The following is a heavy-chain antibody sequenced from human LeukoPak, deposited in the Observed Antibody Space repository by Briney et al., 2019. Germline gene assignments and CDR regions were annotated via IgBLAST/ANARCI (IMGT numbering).Heavy chain of an antibody. V-gene: IGHV4-59*01. D-gene: IGHD3-10*01. CDR3: ARGPRFGELLWHWFDP. Sequence: SETLSLTCTVSGGSISSYYWSCIRQPPGKGLESSGYIYYSGSTNYNPSLKRRVTISVDTSKNQFSLKLSSVTAADTAVYYCARGPRFGELLWHWFDPWGQGTLVTVSS. CDR1: GGSISSYY. CDR2: IYYSGST. J-gene: IGHJ5*02.